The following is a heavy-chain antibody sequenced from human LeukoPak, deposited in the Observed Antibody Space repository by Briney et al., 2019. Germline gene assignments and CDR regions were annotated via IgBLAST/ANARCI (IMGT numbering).Heavy chain of an antibody. CDR2: INWNGGST. CDR3: ARGGYYDSSGYPYDY. CDR1: GFSFSNYW. D-gene: IGHD3-22*01. V-gene: IGHV3-20*01. Sequence: GGSLGLSCAASGFSFSNYWMHWVRQAPGKGLEWASGINWNGGSTGYADSVKGRFTISRDNAKNSLYLQMNSLRAEDTALYHCARGGYYDSSGYPYDYWGQGTLVTVSS. J-gene: IGHJ4*02.